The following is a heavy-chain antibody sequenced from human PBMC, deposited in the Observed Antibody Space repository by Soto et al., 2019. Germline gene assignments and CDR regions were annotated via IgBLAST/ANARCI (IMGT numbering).Heavy chain of an antibody. CDR3: ARGTYYYDSSGYYGSSHAFDI. J-gene: IGHJ3*02. V-gene: IGHV4-61*01. D-gene: IGHD3-22*01. CDR1: GGSVSSGSYY. Sequence: PSETLSVTCTVSGGSVSSGSYYWSWIRQPPGKGLEWIGYIYYSGSTNYNPSLKSRVTISVDTSKNQFSLKLSSVTAADTAVYYCARGTYYYDSSGYYGSSHAFDIWGQGTMVTVSS. CDR2: IYYSGST.